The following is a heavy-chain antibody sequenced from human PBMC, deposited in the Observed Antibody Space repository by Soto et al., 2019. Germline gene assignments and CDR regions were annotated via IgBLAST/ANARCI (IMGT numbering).Heavy chain of an antibody. J-gene: IGHJ6*03. CDR2: INDSGNI. Sequence: QVQLQQWGAGLLKPSETLSLTCAVYGGSFSGYQWSWIRQTPGKGLGWIGEINDSGNINFNPSLKSRVTILLDTPKKQISLKLSSVTAADSAVYYCARGLILWFGDLSRRGGYYYYMDVWGKGTTVTVSS. V-gene: IGHV4-34*01. D-gene: IGHD3-10*01. CDR3: ARGLILWFGDLSRRGGYYYYMDV. CDR1: GGSFSGYQ.